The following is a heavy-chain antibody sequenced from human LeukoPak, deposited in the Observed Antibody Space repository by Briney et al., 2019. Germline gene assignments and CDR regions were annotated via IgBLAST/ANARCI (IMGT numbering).Heavy chain of an antibody. V-gene: IGHV3-48*01. CDR1: GFAFNSQT. Sequence: GGSLRLSCAASGFAFNSQTMSWVRQAPGKGLEWVSYISSSSTIYYTDSVKGRFTISRDNAKNSLYLQMNSLRAEDTAVYYCARGSTYYDSSGQVPFDYWGQGTLVTVSS. D-gene: IGHD3-22*01. J-gene: IGHJ4*02. CDR3: ARGSTYYDSSGQVPFDY. CDR2: ISSSSTI.